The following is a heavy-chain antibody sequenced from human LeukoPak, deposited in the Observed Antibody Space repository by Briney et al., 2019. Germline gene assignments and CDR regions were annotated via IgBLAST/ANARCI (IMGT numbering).Heavy chain of an antibody. CDR2: ISSDGSDK. J-gene: IGHJ1*01. Sequence: GGSLRLSCAASGFTFSHYGMHWVRQAPGAGLEWVAVISSDGSDKYYAESVKGRFTISRDNSKNSLFLQMSSLRAKATAVYYCAKDAQRGFDYSNSLQNWGQGILVTVSS. CDR1: GFTFSHYG. D-gene: IGHD4-11*01. CDR3: AKDAQRGFDYSNSLQN. V-gene: IGHV3-33*03.